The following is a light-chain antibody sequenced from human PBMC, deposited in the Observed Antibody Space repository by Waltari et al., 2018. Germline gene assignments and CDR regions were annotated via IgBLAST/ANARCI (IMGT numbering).Light chain of an antibody. Sequence: DIVMTQSPDSLAVSLGERAPINSTSSQSVLYSTNNKNYLAWCQQNPGQPPKLLIYWASTRESGVPDRFSGSGSGTDFTLTISSLQAEDVAVYYCQQYYSTPMYTFGQGTKLEIK. V-gene: IGKV4-1*01. CDR2: WAS. CDR3: QQYYSTPMYT. J-gene: IGKJ2*01. CDR1: QSVLYSTNNKNY.